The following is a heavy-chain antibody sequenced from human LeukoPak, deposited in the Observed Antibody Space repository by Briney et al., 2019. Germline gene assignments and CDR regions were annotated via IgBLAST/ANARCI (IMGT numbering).Heavy chain of an antibody. Sequence: SVKVSCKASGGTFSSYAISWVRQAPGQELEWMGGIIPIVGTANYAQKFQGRVTITADESTSTAYMELSSLRSEDTAVYYCARGGPYSSGCSDYWGQGTLVTVSS. V-gene: IGHV1-69*13. D-gene: IGHD6-19*01. CDR3: ARGGPYSSGCSDY. J-gene: IGHJ4*02. CDR1: GGTFSSYA. CDR2: IIPIVGTA.